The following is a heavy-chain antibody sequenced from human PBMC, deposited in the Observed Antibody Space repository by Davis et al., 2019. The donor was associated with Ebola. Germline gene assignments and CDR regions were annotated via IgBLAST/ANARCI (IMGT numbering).Heavy chain of an antibody. V-gene: IGHV3-7*01. J-gene: IGHJ3*02. D-gene: IGHD3-22*01. CDR2: IKQDGSEK. CDR1: GFTFSSYW. CDR3: ARDRSSGYPHDAFDI. Sequence: PGGSLRLSCAASGFTFSSYWMSWVRQAPGKGLEWVANIKQDGSEKYYVDSVKGRFTISRDNAKNSLYLQMNSLRDEDTAVYYCARDRSSGYPHDAFDIWGQGTMVTVSS.